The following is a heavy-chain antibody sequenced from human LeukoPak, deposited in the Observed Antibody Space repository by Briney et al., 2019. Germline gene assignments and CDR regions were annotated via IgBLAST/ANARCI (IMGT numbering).Heavy chain of an antibody. J-gene: IGHJ6*02. CDR1: GFTFSIYW. CDR2: INQDGSDK. V-gene: IGHV3-7*05. Sequence: PGGSLRLSSAASGFTFSIYWMSWVRQAPGKGLEWVASINQDGSDKYYVDSVKGRCTISRDNAKTSLYLQMSSLRAEDAAAYYCVRDGPGGIEARKRYYGMDVWGQGTTVSVSS. CDR3: VRDGPGGIEARKRYYGMDV. D-gene: IGHD6-6*01.